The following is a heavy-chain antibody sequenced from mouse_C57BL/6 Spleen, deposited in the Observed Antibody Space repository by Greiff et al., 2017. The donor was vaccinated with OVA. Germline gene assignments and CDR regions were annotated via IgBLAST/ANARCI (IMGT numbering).Heavy chain of an antibody. J-gene: IGHJ2*01. CDR3: ARSHYDGGYFDY. CDR2: IDPSDSYT. Sequence: QVQLQQPGAELVRPGTSVKLSCKASGYTFTSYWMHWVKQRPGQGLEWIGVIDPSDSYTNYNQKFKGKATLTVDTSSSTVYMQLSSLTSEDSAVYYCARSHYDGGYFDYWGQGTTLTVSS. V-gene: IGHV1-59*01. D-gene: IGHD2-3*01. CDR1: GYTFTSYW.